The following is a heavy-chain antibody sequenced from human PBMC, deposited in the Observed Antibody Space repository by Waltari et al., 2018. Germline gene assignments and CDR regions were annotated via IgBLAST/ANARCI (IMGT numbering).Heavy chain of an antibody. CDR1: GFSLSTSGVG. D-gene: IGHD6-13*01. CDR2: IYWNDDK. V-gene: IGHV2-5*01. Sequence: QITLKESGPTLLKPTQTLTLTCTFSGFSLSTSGVGVGWIRQPPGKALEWLALIYWNDDKRYSPSLKSRLTITKDTSKNQVVLRMTNLDPVDTATYYCAHGYSSSWYLGYFDLWGRGTLVTVSS. J-gene: IGHJ2*01. CDR3: AHGYSSSWYLGYFDL.